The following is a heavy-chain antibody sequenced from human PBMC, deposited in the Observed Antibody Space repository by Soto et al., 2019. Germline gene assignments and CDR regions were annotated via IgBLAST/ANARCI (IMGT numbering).Heavy chain of an antibody. D-gene: IGHD5-18*01. CDR3: ARGPSGYSYG. J-gene: IGHJ4*02. Sequence: QVQLQQWGAGLLKPSETLSLTCAVYGGSFSGYYWSWIRQPPGKGLEWIGEINHSGSTNYNPSLKSRVTISVDTSKNQFSLKLSSVTAADTAVYYCARGPSGYSYGWGQGTLVTVSS. CDR2: INHSGST. CDR1: GGSFSGYY. V-gene: IGHV4-34*01.